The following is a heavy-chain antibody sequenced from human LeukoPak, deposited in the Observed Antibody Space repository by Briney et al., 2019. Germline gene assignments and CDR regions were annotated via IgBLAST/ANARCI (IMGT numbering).Heavy chain of an antibody. Sequence: GGSLRLSCAASGFTFSSYSMHWVRQAPGKGLEWVAFIRYDGSNKYYADSVKGRFTISRDNSKNTLYLQMNSLRAEDTAVYYCAKGRLFYDFWSGTLFDPWGQGTLVTVSS. CDR2: IRYDGSNK. D-gene: IGHD3-3*01. J-gene: IGHJ5*02. V-gene: IGHV3-30*02. CDR3: AKGRLFYDFWSGTLFDP. CDR1: GFTFSSYS.